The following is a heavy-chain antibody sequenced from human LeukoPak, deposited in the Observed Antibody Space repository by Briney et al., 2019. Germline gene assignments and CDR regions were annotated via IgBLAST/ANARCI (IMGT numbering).Heavy chain of an antibody. D-gene: IGHD2-2*01. CDR1: GYSFTSFW. CDR2: IYPGDSDT. J-gene: IGHJ3*02. V-gene: IGHV5-51*01. CDR3: ATSGYCSSTSCDAFDI. Sequence: GESLKSSCKGSGYSFTSFWIGWMRQMPGKGLEWMGTIYPGDSDTRYSPSFQGQVIISADKSISTAYLQWSSLKASDTAMYYCATSGYCSSTSCDAFDIRGQGTMVTVSS.